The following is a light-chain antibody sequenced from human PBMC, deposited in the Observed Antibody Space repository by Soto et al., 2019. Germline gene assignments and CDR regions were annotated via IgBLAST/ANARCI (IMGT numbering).Light chain of an antibody. CDR3: QSADTSGTYRV. CDR2: TDN. V-gene: IGLV3-25*02. Sequence: SYELTQPPSLSVSPGQTARITCSGDALPKQYAYWFQQKPGQAPILMIYTDNKRPSGVPERFSGSSSGTTVTLTISGVQAEDEADYYCQSADTSGTYRVFGGGTKLTVL. J-gene: IGLJ2*01. CDR1: ALPKQY.